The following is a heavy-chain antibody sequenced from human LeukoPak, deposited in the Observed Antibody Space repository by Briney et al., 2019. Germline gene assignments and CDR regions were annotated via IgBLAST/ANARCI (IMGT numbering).Heavy chain of an antibody. V-gene: IGHV3-30-3*01. CDR3: ARDIRYSSSFRFDY. Sequence: GRSLRLSCAASGFTFSSYAMHWVRQAPGKGLEWVAVISFGGSNKYYADSVKGRFTISRDNSKNTLYLQVNSLRAEDTAVYYCARDIRYSSSFRFDYWGQGTRVTVSS. J-gene: IGHJ4*02. CDR1: GFTFSSYA. D-gene: IGHD6-13*01. CDR2: ISFGGSNK.